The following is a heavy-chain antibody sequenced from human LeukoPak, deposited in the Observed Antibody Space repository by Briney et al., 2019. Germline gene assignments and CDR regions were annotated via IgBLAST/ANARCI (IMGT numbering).Heavy chain of an antibody. J-gene: IGHJ3*02. CDR1: GFTFSRHW. CDR2: IKEDEGEK. CDR3: ARSDCSSTSCYSHAFDI. V-gene: IGHV3-7*01. Sequence: GGSLRLSCAASGFTFSRHWMSWVRQAPGKGLEWVANIKEDEGEKYYVDSVKGRFTISRDNAKNSLYLQMNSLRAEGTAVYYCARSDCSSTSCYSHAFDIWGQGTMVTVSS. D-gene: IGHD2-2*01.